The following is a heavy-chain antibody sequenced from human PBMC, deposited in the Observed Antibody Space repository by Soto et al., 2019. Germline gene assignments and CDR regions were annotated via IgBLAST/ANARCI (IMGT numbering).Heavy chain of an antibody. D-gene: IGHD3-22*01. Sequence: SSVNGYCKASGYTFAVYYVHWVRQAPGQGLEWMGWINPNSGGTNYAQKFQGWVTMTRDTSISTAYMELSRLRSDDTAVYYCARDSSGYYYGAFDIWGQGTMVTVSS. V-gene: IGHV1-2*04. CDR1: GYTFAVYY. J-gene: IGHJ3*02. CDR3: ARDSSGYYYGAFDI. CDR2: INPNSGGT.